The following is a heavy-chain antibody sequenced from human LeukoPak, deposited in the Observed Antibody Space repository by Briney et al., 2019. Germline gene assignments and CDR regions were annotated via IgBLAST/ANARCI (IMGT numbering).Heavy chain of an antibody. CDR3: ASGYYYRGDY. CDR2: IYTRGST. D-gene: IGHD3-22*01. J-gene: IGHJ4*02. Sequence: SQTLSLTCTVSGGSISRGRHYSSWIRQPAGKGLEWIGRIYTRGSTNYNPSLKSRVTISVDTSKNEFSLKLSSVPAADTAVYYCASGYYYRGDYWGQGTLVTVSS. V-gene: IGHV4-61*02. CDR1: GGSISRGRHY.